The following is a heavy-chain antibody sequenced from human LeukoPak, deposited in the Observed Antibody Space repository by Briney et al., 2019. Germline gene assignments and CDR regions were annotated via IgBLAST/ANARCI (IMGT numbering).Heavy chain of an antibody. D-gene: IGHD1-26*01. J-gene: IGHJ4*02. Sequence: GGSLRLSCAASGFTFSSYAMSWVRQAPGKGLEWVSGISGSGGMIYYADSVKGRFSISRDNSKNTLYLQMDSLRAEDTAVYYCANPPYSGSSYWGQGTLVTVSS. V-gene: IGHV3-23*01. CDR2: ISGSGGMI. CDR1: GFTFSSYA. CDR3: ANPPYSGSSY.